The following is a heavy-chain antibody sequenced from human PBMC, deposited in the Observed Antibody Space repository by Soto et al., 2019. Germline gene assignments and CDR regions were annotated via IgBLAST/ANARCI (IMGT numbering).Heavy chain of an antibody. V-gene: IGHV4-61*03. CDR2: IYYSGST. CDR3: AFTALLSTGYDFDS. J-gene: IGHJ4*02. D-gene: IGHD5-12*01. CDR1: GGSVSSGSYY. Sequence: PSETLSLTCTVSGGSVSSGSYYWSWIRQPPGKGLEWIGYIYYSGSTNYNPSLKSRVTISVDTSKNLFSLKLSSVTAADTAVYYCAFTALLSTGYDFDSWGQGTLVTVSS.